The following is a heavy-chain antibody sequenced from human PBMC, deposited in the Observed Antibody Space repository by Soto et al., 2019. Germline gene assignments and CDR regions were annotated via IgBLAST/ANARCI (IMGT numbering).Heavy chain of an antibody. CDR1: GNTFTNFG. D-gene: IGHD2-2*01. CDR3: ARVIPGAEAWFDP. CDR2: ISAYTDDP. V-gene: IGHV1-18*01. Sequence: ASVKVSCKASGNTFTNFGVTWVRQAPGQGLEWMGWISAYTDDPNYAQKFQGRVTMTIDTSTSTAYLDLRSLTSDDTAVYYCARVIPGAEAWFDPWGQGTLVTVS. J-gene: IGHJ5*02.